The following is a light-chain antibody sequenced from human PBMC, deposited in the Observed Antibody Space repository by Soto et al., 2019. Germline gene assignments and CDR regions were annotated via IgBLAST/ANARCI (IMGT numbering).Light chain of an antibody. J-gene: IGKJ1*01. CDR3: QQRSNWPPGWT. V-gene: IGKV3-11*01. CDR1: QSVSSY. CDR2: DAS. Sequence: EIVLTQSPATLSLSPGERATLACRASQSVSSYLAWYQHRPGQAPRLLIYDASNRATGIPARFSGSGSGTDFTLTISSLEPEDSAVYYCQQRSNWPPGWTFGQGTKVEIK.